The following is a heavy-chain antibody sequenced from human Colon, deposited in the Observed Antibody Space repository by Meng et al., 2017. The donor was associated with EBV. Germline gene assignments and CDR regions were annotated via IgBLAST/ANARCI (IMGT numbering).Heavy chain of an antibody. J-gene: IGHJ4*02. Sequence: QVQLQESSPGLVKPSGXRSLPCDVSGGSIRNDPWWSWVRQAPGKGLEWIGEIYHSGRTNYNPSVKSRVSMSVDKSQNHFSLRLSYVTAADTAVYYCTTLYGDSISWGQGTLVTVSS. CDR1: GGSIRNDPW. CDR3: TTLYGDSIS. V-gene: IGHV4-4*02. CDR2: IYHSGRT. D-gene: IGHD4-17*01.